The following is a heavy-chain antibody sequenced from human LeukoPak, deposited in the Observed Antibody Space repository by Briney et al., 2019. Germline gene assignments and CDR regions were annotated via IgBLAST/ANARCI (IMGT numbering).Heavy chain of an antibody. CDR3: ARDHCSSTSCYDY. V-gene: IGHV1-2*02. CDR2: INPNSGGT. CDR1: GYTFTGYY. Sequence: ASVKVSCKASGYTFTGYYMPWVRQAPGQGLEWMGWINPNSGGTNYAQKFQGRVTMTRDTSISTAYMELSRLRSDDTAVYYCARDHCSSTSCYDYWGQGTLVTVSS. J-gene: IGHJ4*02. D-gene: IGHD2-2*01.